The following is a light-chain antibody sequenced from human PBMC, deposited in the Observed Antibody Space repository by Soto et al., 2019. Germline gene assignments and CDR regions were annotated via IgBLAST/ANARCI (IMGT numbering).Light chain of an antibody. Sequence: DIQMTHSPSTLSASVGDRVTITCLASQSISSWLAWYQQKPGKAPKLLIYDASSLESGVPSRFSGRGSGTEFTLTISSLQPDDFATYYCQEYNSYSFGQGTRLEIK. J-gene: IGKJ5*01. V-gene: IGKV1-5*01. CDR3: QEYNSYS. CDR1: QSISSW. CDR2: DAS.